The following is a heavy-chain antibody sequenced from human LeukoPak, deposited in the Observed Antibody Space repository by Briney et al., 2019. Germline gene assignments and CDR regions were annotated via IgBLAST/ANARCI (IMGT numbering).Heavy chain of an antibody. CDR2: INHSGST. Sequence: KPSETLSLTXAVYGGSFSGYYWSWIRQPPGKGLEWIGEINHSGSTNYNPSLKSRVTISVDTSKNQFSLKLSSVTAADTAVYYCARGGRSGATKTWGQGTLVTVSS. CDR3: ARGGRSGATKT. D-gene: IGHD1-26*01. CDR1: GGSFSGYY. J-gene: IGHJ5*02. V-gene: IGHV4-34*01.